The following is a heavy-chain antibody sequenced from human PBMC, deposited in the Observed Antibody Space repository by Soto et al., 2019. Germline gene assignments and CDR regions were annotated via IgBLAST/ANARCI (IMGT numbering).Heavy chain of an antibody. J-gene: IGHJ5*02. Sequence: PSETLSLTCAVSGGSISSGGYSWSWIRQPPGKGLEWIGYIYHSGSTYYNPSLKSRVTISVDRSKNQFSLKLSSVTAADTAVYSCASEVYSGCDWNGSGNWFDPWGQGNLVTVSS. V-gene: IGHV4-30-2*01. D-gene: IGHD5-12*01. CDR2: IYHSGST. CDR3: ASEVYSGCDWNGSGNWFDP. CDR1: GGSISSGGYS.